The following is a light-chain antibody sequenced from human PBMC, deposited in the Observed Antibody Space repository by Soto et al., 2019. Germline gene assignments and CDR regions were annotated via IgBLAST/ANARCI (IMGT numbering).Light chain of an antibody. J-gene: IGKJ1*01. Sequence: EIVMTQSPATLSVSPGERATLSCRASQSVSSNLAWYQQKPGQAPRLLIYGASTRATCIPARFSGSGSGTEFTLTISSLQSEDFAVYYCQQYNNWPPGDFGQGTKVEIK. V-gene: IGKV3-15*01. CDR1: QSVSSN. CDR2: GAS. CDR3: QQYNNWPPGD.